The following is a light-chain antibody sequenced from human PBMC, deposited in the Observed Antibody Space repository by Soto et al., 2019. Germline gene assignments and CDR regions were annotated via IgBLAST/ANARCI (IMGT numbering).Light chain of an antibody. V-gene: IGKV1-5*01. CDR2: DAS. Sequence: DIKMNQSPSTLSASVGDRVTITCRASQTISRWLAWYQQKPGKAPKLLIYDASSLESGVPPRFSGSGSGTDFTLAISSLQPEDFATYYCQQYNTYSTFGQGTRLETK. CDR3: QQYNTYST. CDR1: QTISRW. J-gene: IGKJ5*01.